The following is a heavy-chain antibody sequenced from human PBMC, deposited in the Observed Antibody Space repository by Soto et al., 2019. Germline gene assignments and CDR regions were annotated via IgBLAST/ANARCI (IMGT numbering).Heavy chain of an antibody. CDR3: ARDEIYCISTSCYSRFDP. V-gene: IGHV4-59*01. D-gene: IGHD2-2*01. J-gene: IGHJ5*02. Sequence: SETLSLTCTVSGGSISYYWSWIRQPPGKGLEWIGYIYYSGSTYYSPSLKSRVTISVDTSKNQFSLKLSSVTAADTAVYYCARDEIYCISTSCYSRFDPWGQGTLVTVSS. CDR1: GGSISYY. CDR2: IYYSGST.